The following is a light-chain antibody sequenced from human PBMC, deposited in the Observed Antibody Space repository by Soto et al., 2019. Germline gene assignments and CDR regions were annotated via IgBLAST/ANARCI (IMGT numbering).Light chain of an antibody. CDR1: QSVTSSY. V-gene: IGKV3-20*01. Sequence: EVVSTQSLCALSLTKRERATLSCMASQSVTSSYLASYQQKPGQAPRLLIYGASRRATGIPDRFSGSGSGTDFTLTISRLEPEDFAVYYCQQYGISLRAFCHGT. CDR2: GAS. CDR3: QQYGISLRA. J-gene: IGKJ1*01.